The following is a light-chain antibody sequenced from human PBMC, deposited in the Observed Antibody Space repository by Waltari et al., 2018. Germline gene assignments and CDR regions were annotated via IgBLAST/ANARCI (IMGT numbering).Light chain of an antibody. CDR2: WAS. V-gene: IGKV4-1*01. J-gene: IGKJ4*01. CDR1: QSVLYSSNNKNY. CDR3: QHFHSWPLT. Sequence: DIVMTQSPDSLAVSLGERATINCKSSQSVLYSSNNKNYLAWYQQKPGQPPKLLIYWASTRESGVPDRFSGSGSGTDFTLTISSLQAEDVAVYYCQHFHSWPLTFGGGTKVEIK.